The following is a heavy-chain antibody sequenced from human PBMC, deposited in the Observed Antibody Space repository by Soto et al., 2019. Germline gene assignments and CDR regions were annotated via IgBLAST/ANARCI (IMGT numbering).Heavy chain of an antibody. CDR2: IRSKTNSYAT. CDR3: TANAYDTFVAY. V-gene: IGHV3-73*01. D-gene: IGHD3-16*01. J-gene: IGHJ4*02. Sequence: EVKLLESGGGLVQPGGSLRLSCAASGFTFSASTMHWVRQASGKGLEWVGRIRSKTNSYATAYAVSLKGRFTISRDDSKNTAYLQMDSLKTEDTAVYYCTANAYDTFVAYWGQGTLVTVSS. CDR1: GFTFSAST.